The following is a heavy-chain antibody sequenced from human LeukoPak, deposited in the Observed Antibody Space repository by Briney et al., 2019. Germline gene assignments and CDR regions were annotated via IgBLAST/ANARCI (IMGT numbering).Heavy chain of an antibody. J-gene: IGHJ4*02. CDR1: GGSISSGGYY. CDR2: IYYSGST. D-gene: IGHD3-22*01. Sequence: PSQTLSLTCTVSGGSISSGGYYWSWIRQHPGKGLEWIVYIYYSGSTYYNPSLKSRVTISVDTSKNQFSLKLSSVTAADTAVYYCARARKASIVVVRYYFDYWGQGTLVTVSS. CDR3: ARARKASIVVVRYYFDY. V-gene: IGHV4-31*03.